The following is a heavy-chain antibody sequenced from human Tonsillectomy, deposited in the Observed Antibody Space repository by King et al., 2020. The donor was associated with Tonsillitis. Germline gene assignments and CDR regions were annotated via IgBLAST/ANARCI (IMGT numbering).Heavy chain of an antibody. Sequence: VQLVESGGGVVQPGRSLRLSCAASGFTFSNYGMHWVRQAPGKGLEWVAVISYDGSYEYYADSVKGRFTISRDSSKNTVYLQMNSLRAEDTAVYYCAKVARSWYDNDAFDIWAKGQWSPSLQ. CDR3: AKVARSWYDNDAFDI. D-gene: IGHD6-13*01. CDR2: ISYDGSYE. CDR1: GFTFSNYG. V-gene: IGHV3-30*18. J-gene: IGHJ3*02.